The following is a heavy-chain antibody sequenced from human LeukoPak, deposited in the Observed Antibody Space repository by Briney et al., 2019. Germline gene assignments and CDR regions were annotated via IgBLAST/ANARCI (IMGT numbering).Heavy chain of an antibody. CDR1: GYTFTTNG. Sequence: ASVMVSCKASGYTFTTNGISWVRQAPGQGLKWMGWISANNGNTNYAQKFQGRVTMTTDTSTNTAYVELRSLRSDDTAVYYCARTYSSYFSSSEFDYWGQGTLVTVSS. J-gene: IGHJ4*02. CDR2: ISANNGNT. CDR3: ARTYSSYFSSSEFDY. V-gene: IGHV1-18*01. D-gene: IGHD6-13*01.